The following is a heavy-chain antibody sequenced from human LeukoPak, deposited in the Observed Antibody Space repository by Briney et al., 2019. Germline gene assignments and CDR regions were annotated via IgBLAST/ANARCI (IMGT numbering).Heavy chain of an antibody. CDR2: IKEDGSKK. CDR1: GFTFDKYW. V-gene: IGHV3-7*01. D-gene: IGHD6-19*01. J-gene: IGHJ4*02. CDR3: ARDEGSGWDY. Sequence: GRSLRLSCAASGFTFDKYWMHWVRQAPGKGLEWVANIKEDGSKKYYVDSVKGRFTISRDNAKDSLYLEMNSLRAEDTAVYFCARDEGSGWDYWGQGTLVTVSS.